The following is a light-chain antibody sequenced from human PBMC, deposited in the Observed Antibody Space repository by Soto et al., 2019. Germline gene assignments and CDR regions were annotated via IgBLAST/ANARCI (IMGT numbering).Light chain of an antibody. CDR1: SSDVGGYNY. CDR3: SSYTTVITLSVV. Sequence: QSALTQPASVSGSPGQSLTISCTGTSSDVGGYNYVSWYQQQPGKAPKLMIYGVTNRPSGVSNRFSGSKSGNTASLTISGLQAEDEADYYCSSYTTVITLSVVFGGGTKLTVL. J-gene: IGLJ2*01. V-gene: IGLV2-14*01. CDR2: GVT.